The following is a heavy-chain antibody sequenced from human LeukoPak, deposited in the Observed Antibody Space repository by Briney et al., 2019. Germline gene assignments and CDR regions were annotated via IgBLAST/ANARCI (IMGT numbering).Heavy chain of an antibody. J-gene: IGHJ6*02. Sequence: ASVKVSCKASGYTFTSYDINWVRKATGQGLEWMGWMNPNSGNTGYAQRFQGRVTMTRNTSISTAYMELSSLRSEDTAVYYCARPRGIVVVPAAMSYYGMDVWGQGTTVTVSS. CDR3: ARPRGIVVVPAAMSYYGMDV. D-gene: IGHD2-2*01. V-gene: IGHV1-8*01. CDR1: GYTFTSYD. CDR2: MNPNSGNT.